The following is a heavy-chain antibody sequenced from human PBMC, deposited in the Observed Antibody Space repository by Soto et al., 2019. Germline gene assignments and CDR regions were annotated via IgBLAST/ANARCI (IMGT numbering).Heavy chain of an antibody. D-gene: IGHD1-26*01. CDR2: INPNSGDT. CDR1: GYTFTGYY. V-gene: IGHV1-2*02. CDR3: AKGGAIVAAGTRVYLYNAMDV. Sequence: PSGKVSCKASGYTFTGYYVHWVRQAPGQGLEWMGWINPNSGDTYLAQRFQGRVTMNRDTSIGTAYMELRGLTSDDTAEYYCAKGGAIVAAGTRVYLYNAMDVWGQGTTVTVSS. J-gene: IGHJ6*02.